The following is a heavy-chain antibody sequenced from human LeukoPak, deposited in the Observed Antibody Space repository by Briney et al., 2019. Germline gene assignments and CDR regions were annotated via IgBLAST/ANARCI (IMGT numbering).Heavy chain of an antibody. V-gene: IGHV3-64D*09. CDR1: GFTFSTYA. Sequence: QPGGSLSLSCPPSGFTFSTYAMHWVRQAAGRGLEYVSAISSHGGSTYYAESVKGRFTISRDNSKNTLYLQMSSLRAEDTAVYYCVKDRSAHWLANDAFDIWGQGTMVTVSS. CDR3: VKDRSAHWLANDAFDI. J-gene: IGHJ3*02. D-gene: IGHD6-19*01. CDR2: ISSHGGST.